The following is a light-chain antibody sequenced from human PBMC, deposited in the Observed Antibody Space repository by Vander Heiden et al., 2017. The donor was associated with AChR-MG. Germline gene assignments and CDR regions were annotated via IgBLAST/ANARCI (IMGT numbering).Light chain of an antibody. V-gene: IGKV4-1*01. Sequence: IVMTQSPHPPAGSLGERATINCKSSQSVLYSSNNKNYLAWYQQKPGQPPKLLIYWASTRESGVPDRFSGSGSGTDFTLTISSLQAEDVAVYYCQQNDSTPWTFGQGTKVEIK. CDR2: WAS. CDR3: QQNDSTPWT. CDR1: QSVLYSSNNKNY. J-gene: IGKJ1*01.